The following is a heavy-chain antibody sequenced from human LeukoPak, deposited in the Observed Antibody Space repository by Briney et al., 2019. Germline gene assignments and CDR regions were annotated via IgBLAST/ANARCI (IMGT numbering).Heavy chain of an antibody. Sequence: SETLSLTCTVSGGSISSGDYYWSWIRQPPGKGLEWIGYIYYSGSTNYNPSLKSRVTISVDTSKNQFSLKLSSVTAADTAVCYCARAGTVTTWDYWGQGTLVTVSS. CDR2: IYYSGST. D-gene: IGHD4-17*01. J-gene: IGHJ4*02. V-gene: IGHV4-30-4*01. CDR3: ARAGTVTTWDY. CDR1: GGSISSGDYY.